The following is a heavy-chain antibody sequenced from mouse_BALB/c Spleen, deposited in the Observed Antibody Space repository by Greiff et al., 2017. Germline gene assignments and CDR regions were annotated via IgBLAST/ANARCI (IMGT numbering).Heavy chain of an antibody. CDR1: GFTFSSYA. D-gene: IGHD1-1*01. CDR3: ARDRTTGVSAY. Sequence: EVKLVESGGGLVKPGGSLKLSCAASGFTFSSYAMSWVRQSPEKRLEWVAEISSGGSYTYYPDTVTGRFTISRDNAKNTLYLEMSSLRSEDTAMYYCARDRTTGVSAYWGQGTLVTVSA. V-gene: IGHV5-9-4*01. CDR2: ISSGGSYT. J-gene: IGHJ3*01.